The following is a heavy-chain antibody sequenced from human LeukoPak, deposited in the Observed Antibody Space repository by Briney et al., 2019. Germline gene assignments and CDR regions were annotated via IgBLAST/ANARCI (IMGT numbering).Heavy chain of an antibody. CDR2: SIPILGIA. J-gene: IGHJ4*02. CDR3: ARSMSNMVRVPLYFDY. D-gene: IGHD3-10*01. V-gene: IGHV1-69*04. CDR1: GGTFSSYA. Sequence: GASVKVSCKASGGTFSSYAISWVRQAPGQGLEWMGRSIPILGIANYAQKFQGRVTITADKSTSTAYMELSSLRSEDTAVYYCARSMSNMVRVPLYFDYWGQGTLVTVSS.